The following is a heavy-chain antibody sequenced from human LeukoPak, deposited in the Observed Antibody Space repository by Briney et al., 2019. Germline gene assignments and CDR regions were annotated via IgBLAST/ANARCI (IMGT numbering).Heavy chain of an antibody. CDR2: INHSGST. J-gene: IGHJ4*02. CDR3: ARLSVGIAVAGTDY. D-gene: IGHD6-19*01. Sequence: SETLSLTCAVYGGSFSGSYWSWIRQPPGKGLEWIGEINHSGSTNYNPSLKSRVTISVDTSKNQFSLKLSSVTAADTAVYYCARLSVGIAVAGTDYWGQGTLVTVSS. CDR1: GGSFSGSY. V-gene: IGHV4-34*01.